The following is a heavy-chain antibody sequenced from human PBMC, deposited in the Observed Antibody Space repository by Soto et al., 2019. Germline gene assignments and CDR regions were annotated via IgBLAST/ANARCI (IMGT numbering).Heavy chain of an antibody. D-gene: IGHD4-17*01. Sequence: QVQLVQSGAEVKKPGSSVKVSCKASGGTFSSYAISWVRQAPGQGLEWMGGIIPIFGTANYAQKFQGRDTITADESTSTAYMELSSLRSEDTAVYYCAREGWTTVVQQGYYFDYWGQGTLVTVSS. CDR1: GGTFSSYA. CDR2: IIPIFGTA. V-gene: IGHV1-69*01. J-gene: IGHJ4*02. CDR3: AREGWTTVVQQGYYFDY.